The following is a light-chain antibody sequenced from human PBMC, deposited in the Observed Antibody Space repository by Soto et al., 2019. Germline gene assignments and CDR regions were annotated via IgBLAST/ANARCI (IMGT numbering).Light chain of an antibody. CDR1: SSDVGGYND. J-gene: IGLJ2*01. V-gene: IGLV2-8*01. CDR3: SSFAGNNNVV. Sequence: QSALTQPPSASGSPGQSVTISCTGTSSDVGGYNDVSWYQQHPGKAPKLMISEVSKRPSGVPDRFSGSKSGNTASLTVSGLQAEDEADYYCSSFAGNNNVVFGGGTQLTVL. CDR2: EVS.